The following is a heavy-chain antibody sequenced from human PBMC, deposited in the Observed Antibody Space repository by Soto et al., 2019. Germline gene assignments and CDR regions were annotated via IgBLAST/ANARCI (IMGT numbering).Heavy chain of an antibody. CDR1: GYSFTSYW. D-gene: IGHD2-15*01. CDR2: IYPGDSDT. Sequence: GESLKISCKGSGYSFTSYWIGRVRQMPGKGLEWMGIIYPGDSDTRHSPSFQGQVTISADKSISTAYLQWSSLKASDTAMYYCATTLYCSGGSCYPTYYYYGMDVWGQGTTVTVSS. V-gene: IGHV5-51*01. J-gene: IGHJ6*02. CDR3: ATTLYCSGGSCYPTYYYYGMDV.